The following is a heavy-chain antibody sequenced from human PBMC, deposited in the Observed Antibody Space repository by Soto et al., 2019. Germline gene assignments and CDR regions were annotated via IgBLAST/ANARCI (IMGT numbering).Heavy chain of an antibody. CDR1: GFTFSSYS. CDR3: ARVWGGWSASGIAVANYYYYYGMDV. J-gene: IGHJ6*02. D-gene: IGHD6-19*01. Sequence: EVQLVESGGGLVQPGGSLRLSCAASGFTFSSYSMNWVRQAPGKGLEWVSYISSSSSTIYYADSVKGRFTISRDNAKNSLYLQMNSLRDEDTAVYYCARVWGGWSASGIAVANYYYYYGMDVWGQGTTVTVSS. V-gene: IGHV3-48*02. CDR2: ISSSSSTI.